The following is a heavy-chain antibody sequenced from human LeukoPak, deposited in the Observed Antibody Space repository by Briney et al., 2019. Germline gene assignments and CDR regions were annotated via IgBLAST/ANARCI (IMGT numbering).Heavy chain of an antibody. Sequence: ASETLSLTCAVYGGSFSGYYWSWIRQPPGKGLEWIGYIYYDGTTKYNPSLESRVTISVDASKSQFSLNLRSVTAADTAVYYCARDVDPQYWGQGVLVTVSS. D-gene: IGHD5-12*01. CDR1: GGSFSGYY. CDR3: ARDVDPQY. J-gene: IGHJ4*02. V-gene: IGHV4-34*11. CDR2: IYYDGTT.